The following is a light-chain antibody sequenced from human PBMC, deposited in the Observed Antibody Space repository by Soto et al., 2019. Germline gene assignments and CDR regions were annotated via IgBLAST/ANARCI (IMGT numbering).Light chain of an antibody. CDR3: QKYNSATLT. CDR2: VAS. J-gene: IGKJ4*01. Sequence: DIQMTQSPSSLSASVGDRVTITCRASQGISNYLAWYQQKQGKVPKLLIYVASTLQSGVPSRFSGSGSGTEFTLIISSLQPEDVATYYCQKYNSATLTFGGGTKVEIK. CDR1: QGISNY. V-gene: IGKV1-27*01.